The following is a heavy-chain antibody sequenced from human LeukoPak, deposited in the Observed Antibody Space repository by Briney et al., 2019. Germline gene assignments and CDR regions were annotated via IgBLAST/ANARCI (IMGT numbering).Heavy chain of an antibody. CDR2: INPNSGGT. CDR1: GYTLTELS. Sequence: ASVKISCKVSGYTLTELSMHWVRQAPGKGLEWMGWINPNSGGTNYAQKFQGRVTMTRDTSISIAYMELSRLRSDDTAVYYCARVAPRYDTGFDYWGQGTLVTVSS. CDR3: ARVAPRYDTGFDY. V-gene: IGHV1-2*02. D-gene: IGHD3-9*01. J-gene: IGHJ4*02.